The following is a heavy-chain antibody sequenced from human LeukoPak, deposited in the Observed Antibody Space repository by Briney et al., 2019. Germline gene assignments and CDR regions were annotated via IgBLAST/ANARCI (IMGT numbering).Heavy chain of an antibody. Sequence: GGSLRLSCVASGFTFSSYGMHWVRQAPGKGLEWDSYISSNSSTIYYADSVKGRFTISRDNAKNSLYLQMNSLRAEDTAVYYCARDLSADPWGQGTLVTVSS. J-gene: IGHJ5*02. V-gene: IGHV3-48*01. CDR1: GFTFSSYG. CDR3: ARDLSADP. CDR2: ISSNSSTI.